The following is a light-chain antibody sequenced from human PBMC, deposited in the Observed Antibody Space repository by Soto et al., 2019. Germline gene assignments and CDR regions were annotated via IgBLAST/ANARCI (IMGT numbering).Light chain of an antibody. CDR3: CSYAGSYTSLYV. CDR1: SSDVGGYNY. CDR2: DVS. Sequence: QSALTQPRSVSGSPGQSVTISCTGTSSDVGGYNYVSWYQQHPGKAPKLMIYDVSKRPSGVPDRFSGSKSGNTASLTISGLQAEDEADYYCCSYAGSYTSLYVFGTGTRSPS. J-gene: IGLJ1*01. V-gene: IGLV2-11*01.